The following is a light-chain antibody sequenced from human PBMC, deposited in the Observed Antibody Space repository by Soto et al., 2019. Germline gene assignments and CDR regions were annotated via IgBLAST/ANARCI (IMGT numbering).Light chain of an antibody. J-gene: IGKJ2*01. Sequence: EIVMTQSPATLSVSPGERATLSCRASQSIGSNLAWYQQKPGQGPRLLIYGASTRATGIPAWFSGSGSGTEFTLTISSLQSEDFAVYYCQQYNNWPRTFGQGNKLDIK. CDR1: QSIGSN. CDR2: GAS. V-gene: IGKV3-15*01. CDR3: QQYNNWPRT.